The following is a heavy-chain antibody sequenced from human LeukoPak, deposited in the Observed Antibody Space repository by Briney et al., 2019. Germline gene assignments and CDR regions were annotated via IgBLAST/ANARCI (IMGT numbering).Heavy chain of an antibody. Sequence: ASVKVSCKASGYTFTNFPIGWVRQAPGQGLEWMGWISAYNGYTKYAPSLQGRVTMTTDTSTSTAYMQLRSLRSDDTAMYYCARVRGNYEGLIDYWGQGTLVTVSS. V-gene: IGHV1-18*01. CDR3: ARVRGNYEGLIDY. D-gene: IGHD1-26*01. CDR2: ISAYNGYT. CDR1: GYTFTNFP. J-gene: IGHJ4*02.